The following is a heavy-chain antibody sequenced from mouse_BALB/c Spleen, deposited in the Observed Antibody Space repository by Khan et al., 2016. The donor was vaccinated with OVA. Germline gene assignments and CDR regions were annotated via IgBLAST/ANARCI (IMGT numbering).Heavy chain of an antibody. CDR1: GFTFSNYA. Sequence: EVELVESGGDLVKPGGSLKLSCAASGFTFSNYAMSWVRQTPEKRLEWVASISSGGTTYFPDSVKGRITISRDNGRNILYRQMSSLRSEERAKYYCAGDYWFTYWGQGSLVTVSA. CDR2: ISSGGTT. V-gene: IGHV5-6-5*01. CDR3: AGDYWFTY. J-gene: IGHJ3*01.